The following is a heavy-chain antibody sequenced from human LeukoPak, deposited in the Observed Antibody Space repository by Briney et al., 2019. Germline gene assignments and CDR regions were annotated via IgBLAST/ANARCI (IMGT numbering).Heavy chain of an antibody. CDR3: ARTCSGGSCYSGGRFDP. CDR1: GYSISSGYY. D-gene: IGHD2-15*01. V-gene: IGHV4-38-2*02. Sequence: PSETLSLTCTVSGYSISSGYYWGWIRQPAGKGLEWIGRFYSSGTTNYNPSNYNPSLKSRVTISADTSKNQFSLKLSSVTAADTAVYYCARTCSGGSCYSGGRFDPWGQGTLVTVSS. J-gene: IGHJ5*02. CDR2: FYSSGTTNYNPS.